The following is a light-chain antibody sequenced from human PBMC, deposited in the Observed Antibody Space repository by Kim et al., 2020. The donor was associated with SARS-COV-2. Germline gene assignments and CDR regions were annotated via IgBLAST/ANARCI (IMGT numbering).Light chain of an antibody. Sequence: DIQLTQSPSFLSASVGDRVSISCRASQVLTRYLAWYQQKPGEAPKLLIYAASTLQSGVPSRFSGSGSGTEFTLTISSLQPEDFATYYCQQLISYPPTFGQGTKLEI. CDR2: AAS. CDR3: QQLISYPPT. V-gene: IGKV1-9*01. CDR1: QVLTRY. J-gene: IGKJ2*01.